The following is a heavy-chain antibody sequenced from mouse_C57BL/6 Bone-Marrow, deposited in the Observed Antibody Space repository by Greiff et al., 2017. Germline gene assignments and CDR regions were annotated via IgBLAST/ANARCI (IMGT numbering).Heavy chain of an antibody. V-gene: IGHV1-19*01. D-gene: IGHD2-4*01. J-gene: IGHJ3*01. Sequence: VQLQQSGPVLVKPGASVKMSCKASGYTFTDYYMNWVKQRHGKSLEWIGVINPYNGGTSYNPKFKGKATLTVDKYSSTAYMELNSLTSEDSAVYCGAGGYYDYVRFAYWGQGTLVTVSA. CDR3: AGGYYDYVRFAY. CDR1: GYTFTDYY. CDR2: INPYNGGT.